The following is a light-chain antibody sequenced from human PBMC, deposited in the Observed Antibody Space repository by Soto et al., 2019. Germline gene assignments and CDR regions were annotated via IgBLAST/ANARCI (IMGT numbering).Light chain of an antibody. V-gene: IGKV3-11*01. J-gene: IGKJ5*01. CDR1: QSISSN. Sequence: ERVLTQSPATLSLFPGERATLSCRASQSISSNLAWYQQKPGQAPRLLIYDASNRATGIPARFSGSGSGTDFTLTISSLEPEDFAVYYCQQRSNWPTFGQGTRLEIK. CDR2: DAS. CDR3: QQRSNWPT.